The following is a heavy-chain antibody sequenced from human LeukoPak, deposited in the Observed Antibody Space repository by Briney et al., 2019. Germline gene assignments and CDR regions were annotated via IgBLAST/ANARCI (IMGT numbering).Heavy chain of an antibody. CDR1: GYTFTGYY. CDR3: ARGTGTTSGGAAY. J-gene: IGHJ4*02. V-gene: IGHV1-2*02. D-gene: IGHD1-7*01. Sequence: ASVKVSCKASGYTFTGYYMHWVRQAPGQGLEWMGWINPNSGGTNYAQKFQGRVTMTRDTSISTAYMELSRLRSDDTAVHYCARGTGTTSGGAAYWGQGTLVTVSS. CDR2: INPNSGGT.